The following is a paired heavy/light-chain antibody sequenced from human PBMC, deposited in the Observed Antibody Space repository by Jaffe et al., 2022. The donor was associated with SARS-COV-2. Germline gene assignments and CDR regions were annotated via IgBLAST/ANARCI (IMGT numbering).Light chain of an antibody. V-gene: IGKV1-33*01. CDR2: DAS. CDR3: QQYDNLPIT. CDR1: QDISDY. J-gene: IGKJ5*01. Sequence: DIQMTQSPSSLSASVGDRVTITCQASQDISDYLNWYQQKPGKAPKLLIYDASNLETGVPSRFSGSGSGTDFTFTISTLQPEDIATYYCQQYDNLPITFGQGTRLEIK.
Heavy chain of an antibody. CDR1: GFTFSSYN. D-gene: IGHD3-22*01. CDR2: ISSSGTYI. J-gene: IGHJ4*02. CDR3: ANDQRDSSGYYYGHY. V-gene: IGHV3-21*01. Sequence: EVQLVESGGGLVKPGGSLRLSCAASGFTFSSYNMNWVRQAPGKGLEWVSYISSSGTYIYYADSVKGRFTISRDNAKNSLYLQMNSLRAEDTAVYYCANDQRDSSGYYYGHYWGQGTLVTVSS.